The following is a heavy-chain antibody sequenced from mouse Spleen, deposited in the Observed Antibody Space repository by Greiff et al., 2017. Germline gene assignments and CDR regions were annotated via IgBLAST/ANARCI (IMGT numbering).Heavy chain of an antibody. V-gene: IGHV1-19*01. J-gene: IGHJ3*01. D-gene: IGHD1-1*01. CDR1: GYTFTDYY. CDR2: INPYNGGT. Sequence: EVQLQQSGPVLVKPGASVKMSCKASGYTFTDYYMNWVKQSHGKSLEWIGVINPYNGGTSYNQKFKGKATLTVDKSSSTAYMELNSLTSEDSAVYYCARERGRSAWFAYWGQGTLVTVSA. CDR3: ARERGRSAWFAY.